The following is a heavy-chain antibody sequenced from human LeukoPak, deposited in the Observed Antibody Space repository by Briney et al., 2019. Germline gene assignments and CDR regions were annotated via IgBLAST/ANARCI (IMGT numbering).Heavy chain of an antibody. J-gene: IGHJ4*02. CDR2: ISGSGGST. D-gene: IGHD2-15*01. Sequence: GGSLRLSCAASGFTFSSYGMSWVRQAPGKGLEWVSAISGSGGSTYYADSVKGRFTISRDNSKNTLYLQMNSLRAEDTAVYYCASRRVADTLEVGYFDYWGQGTLVTVSS. CDR1: GFTFSSYG. V-gene: IGHV3-23*01. CDR3: ASRRVADTLEVGYFDY.